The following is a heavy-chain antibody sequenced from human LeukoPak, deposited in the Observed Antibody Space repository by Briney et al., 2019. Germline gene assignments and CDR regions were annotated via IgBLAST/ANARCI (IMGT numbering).Heavy chain of an antibody. Sequence: GGSLRLSCAASGFTFSSYGMHWVRQAPGKGLEWVAVISYDGSNKYYADSVKGRFTISRDNSKNMLYLQMNSLRAEDTAVYYCAKGSGYGSTWGQGTLVTVSS. CDR2: ISYDGSNK. CDR1: GFTFSSYG. D-gene: IGHD5-18*01. V-gene: IGHV3-30*18. CDR3: AKGSGYGST. J-gene: IGHJ5*02.